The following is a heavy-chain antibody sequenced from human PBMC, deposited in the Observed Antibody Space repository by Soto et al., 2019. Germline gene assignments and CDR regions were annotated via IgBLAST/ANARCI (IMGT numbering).Heavy chain of an antibody. V-gene: IGHV4-34*01. D-gene: IGHD2-2*01. Sequence: LSLTCAVYGGSFSGYYWSWIRQPPGKGLEWIGEINHSGSTNYNPSLKSRVTISVDTSKNQFSLKLSSVTAADTAVYYCARGRGYCSSTSCWKDVWGQGTTVTVSS. CDR3: ARGRGYCSSTSCWKDV. CDR2: INHSGST. CDR1: GGSFSGYY. J-gene: IGHJ6*02.